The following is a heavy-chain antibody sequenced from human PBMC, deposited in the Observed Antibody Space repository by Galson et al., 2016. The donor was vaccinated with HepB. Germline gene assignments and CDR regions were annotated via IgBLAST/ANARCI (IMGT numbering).Heavy chain of an antibody. J-gene: IGHJ6*02. CDR2: ISYDGRIT. V-gene: IGHV3-30*04. CDR3: ARDPGLVVPAEYGMDV. CDR1: GFTFSLYA. Sequence: SLRLSCAAYGFTFSLYAMHWVRQAPGKGLEWVAGISYDGRITYYADSVKGRFTISRDNSLNTLYLEMNSLRPEDTAVYYCARDPGLVVPAEYGMDVWGQGTPVIVSS. D-gene: IGHD2-15*01.